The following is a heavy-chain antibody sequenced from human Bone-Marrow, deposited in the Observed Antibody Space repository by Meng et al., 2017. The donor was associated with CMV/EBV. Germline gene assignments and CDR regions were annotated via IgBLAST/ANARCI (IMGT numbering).Heavy chain of an antibody. Sequence: SVKVSCKASGYTFTSYDINWVRQATGQGLEWMGGIIPIFGTANYAQKFQGRVTITTDESTSTAYMELSSLRSEDTAVYYCARDMCLRSTSCYPGWFDPWGQGTLVTVSS. CDR2: IIPIFGTA. V-gene: IGHV1-69*05. J-gene: IGHJ5*02. CDR1: GYTFTSYD. CDR3: ARDMCLRSTSCYPGWFDP. D-gene: IGHD2-2*01.